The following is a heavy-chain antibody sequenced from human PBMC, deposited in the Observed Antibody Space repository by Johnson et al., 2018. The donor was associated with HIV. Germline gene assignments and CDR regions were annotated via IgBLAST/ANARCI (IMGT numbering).Heavy chain of an antibody. D-gene: IGHD2-21*01. CDR1: GFTFDDYG. CDR3: AKDVAFRDDAFDI. Sequence: VQLVESGGGVVRPGGSLRLSCAASGFTFDDYGMSWVRQAPGKGLEWVSGINWNGGSTGYADSGKGRFTISSDNSKNTLYLQMNSLRAEDTAVYYCAKDVAFRDDAFDIWGQGTMVTVSS. V-gene: IGHV3-20*04. CDR2: INWNGGST. J-gene: IGHJ3*02.